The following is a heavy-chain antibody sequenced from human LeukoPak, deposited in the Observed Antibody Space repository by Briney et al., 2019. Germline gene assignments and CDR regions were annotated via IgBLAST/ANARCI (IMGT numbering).Heavy chain of an antibody. D-gene: IGHD2-2*01. Sequence: SETLSLTCTVSGGSISSGDYYWSWIRQPPGKGLEWIGYIYYSGSTYYNPSLKSRVTISVDTSKNQFSLKLSSVTAADTAVYYCARAPVVPAYNWFDPWGQGTLVTVSP. CDR1: GGSISSGDYY. V-gene: IGHV4-30-4*08. CDR2: IYYSGST. J-gene: IGHJ5*02. CDR3: ARAPVVPAYNWFDP.